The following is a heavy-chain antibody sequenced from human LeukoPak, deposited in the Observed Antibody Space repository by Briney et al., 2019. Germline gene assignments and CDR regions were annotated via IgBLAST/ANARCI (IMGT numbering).Heavy chain of an antibody. J-gene: IGHJ4*02. CDR3: ARGVYATQFDY. D-gene: IGHD2-8*01. V-gene: IGHV4-59*11. CDR1: GGSISSHY. Sequence: SETLSLTCTVSGGSISSHYWSWIRQPPGKGLEWIGYIYYSGSTNYSPSLKSRVTISVDTSKNQFSLKLSSVTAADTAVYYCARGVYATQFDYWGQGTLVTVSS. CDR2: IYYSGST.